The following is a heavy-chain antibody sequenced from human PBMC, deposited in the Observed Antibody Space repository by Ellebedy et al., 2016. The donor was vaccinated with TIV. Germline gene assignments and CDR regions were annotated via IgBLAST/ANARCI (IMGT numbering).Heavy chain of an antibody. CDR3: AREGYCSGGSCLTWMDV. J-gene: IGHJ6*02. Sequence: ASVKVSCKASGYTFTSYDINWVRQATGQGLEWMGWMNPNSGNTGYAQKFQGRVTITRNTSISTAYMELSSLKSEDTAVYYCAREGYCSGGSCLTWMDVWGQGTTVTVSS. CDR2: MNPNSGNT. D-gene: IGHD2-15*01. V-gene: IGHV1-8*03. CDR1: GYTFTSYD.